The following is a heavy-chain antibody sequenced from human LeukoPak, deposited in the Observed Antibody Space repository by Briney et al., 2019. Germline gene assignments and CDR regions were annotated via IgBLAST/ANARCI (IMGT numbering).Heavy chain of an antibody. J-gene: IGHJ4*02. CDR2: ISAYNGDT. Sequence: ASVKVSCKASGYIFTSYGFSWVRQAPGQGLEWMGWISAYNGDTNYAQKLQGRVTMTTDTSTSTAYMELRSLRSDDTAVYYCARDYYGTPPLDYWGQGTLVIVSS. D-gene: IGHD3-10*01. CDR3: ARDYYGTPPLDY. CDR1: GYIFTSYG. V-gene: IGHV1-18*01.